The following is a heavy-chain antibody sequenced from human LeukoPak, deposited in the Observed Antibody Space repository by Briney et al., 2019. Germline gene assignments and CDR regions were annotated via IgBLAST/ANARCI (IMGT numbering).Heavy chain of an antibody. CDR3: AKDRGVTPIPFDY. V-gene: IGHV3-23*01. J-gene: IGHJ4*02. D-gene: IGHD2-21*02. Sequence: PGGSLRLYCAAFGFSFNNYAMSWVRQAPGKGLEWVSAISGSGDNTYYADSVKGRFTISRDISKNRLYLQMNSLRAEDTAIYYCAKDRGVTPIPFDYWSQGTLVTVSS. CDR2: ISGSGDNT. CDR1: GFSFNNYA.